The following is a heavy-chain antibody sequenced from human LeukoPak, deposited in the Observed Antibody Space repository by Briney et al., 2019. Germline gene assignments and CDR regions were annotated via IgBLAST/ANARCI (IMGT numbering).Heavy chain of an antibody. CDR2: INSDGSST. Sequence: GGSLRLSCAAAGFTVSSYWMHWARQAPGKGLVWVSRINSDGSSTTYADSVKGRFTIARHNAKNTLYLQMNSLRPEDTAVYYCARDVDYHVTSECLDYWGQGNLVTVSS. CDR1: GFTVSSYW. J-gene: IGHJ4*02. D-gene: IGHD3-22*01. CDR3: ARDVDYHVTSECLDY. V-gene: IGHV3-74*03.